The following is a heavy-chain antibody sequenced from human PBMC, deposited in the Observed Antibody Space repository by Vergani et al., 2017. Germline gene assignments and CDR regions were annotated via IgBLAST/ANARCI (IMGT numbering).Heavy chain of an antibody. J-gene: IGHJ1*01. CDR3: VRRRNSGRYPRGDFQY. CDR2: IYPGDSDL. CDR1: GYSFTSYW. V-gene: IGHV5-51*01. Sequence: EVQLVQSGAEVKKPGESLRISCKGSGYSFTSYWISWVRQMPGKGLEWMGIIYPGDSDLRYHPSFEGHVTISADESINTAYLQWRSLKASDSGIYYCVRRRNSGRYPRGDFQYWGQGTLVIVSS. D-gene: IGHD1-26*01.